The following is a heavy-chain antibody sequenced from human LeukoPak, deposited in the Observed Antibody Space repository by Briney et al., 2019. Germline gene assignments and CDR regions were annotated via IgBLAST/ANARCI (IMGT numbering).Heavy chain of an antibody. V-gene: IGHV3-33*05. Sequence: GGSLRLSYAASGFIFSHYGMHWVRQAPGKGLEWVAVIQNDASTENFADSVKGRFTISRDNSKNTVFLQMNSLRVEDTAVYYCARELSQIVWGGLDYGGQGTLVSVSS. CDR2: IQNDASTE. CDR3: ARELSQIVWGGLDY. D-gene: IGHD2-21*01. J-gene: IGHJ4*02. CDR1: GFIFSHYG.